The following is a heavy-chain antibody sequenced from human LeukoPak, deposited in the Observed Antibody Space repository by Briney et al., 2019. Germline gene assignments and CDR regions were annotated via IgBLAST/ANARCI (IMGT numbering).Heavy chain of an antibody. Sequence: GGSLRLSCAASGFTFSSYGMNWVRQAPGKGLEWVSSISSSSSYIYYADSVKGRFTISRDNAKNSLYLQMNSLRAEDTAVYYCARDKSYSSSWYLFDYWGQGTLVTVSS. J-gene: IGHJ4*02. CDR1: GFTFSSYG. CDR2: ISSSSSYI. CDR3: ARDKSYSSSWYLFDY. D-gene: IGHD6-13*01. V-gene: IGHV3-21*01.